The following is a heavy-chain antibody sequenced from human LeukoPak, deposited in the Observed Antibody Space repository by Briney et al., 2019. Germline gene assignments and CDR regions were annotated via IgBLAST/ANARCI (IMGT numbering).Heavy chain of an antibody. D-gene: IGHD6-13*01. CDR2: IKQDGSEK. Sequence: GGSLRLSCEASGFTFSSHWMSWVRQAPGIGLEWVANIKQDGSEKYYVDSVKGRFTISRDNAKNSLYLQMNSLRVEDTAVYYCARHSWYNDYWGQGTRVTVSS. V-gene: IGHV3-7*05. CDR3: ARHSWYNDY. J-gene: IGHJ4*02. CDR1: GFTFSSHW.